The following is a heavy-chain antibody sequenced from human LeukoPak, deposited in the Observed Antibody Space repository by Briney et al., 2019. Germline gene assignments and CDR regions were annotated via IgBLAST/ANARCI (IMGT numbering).Heavy chain of an antibody. CDR2: IIPIFGTA. Sequence: SVKVSCKASGGTFSSYAISWVRQAPGQGLKWMGRIIPIFGTANYAQKFQGRVTITTDESTSTAYTELSSLRSEDTAVYYCARAHGYCGGDCYPYYFDYWGQGTLVTVSS. CDR1: GGTFSSYA. J-gene: IGHJ4*02. D-gene: IGHD2-21*02. CDR3: ARAHGYCGGDCYPYYFDY. V-gene: IGHV1-69*05.